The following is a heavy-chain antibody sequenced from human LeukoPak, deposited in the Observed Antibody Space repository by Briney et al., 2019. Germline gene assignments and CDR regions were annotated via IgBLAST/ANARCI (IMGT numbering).Heavy chain of an antibody. J-gene: IGHJ4*02. V-gene: IGHV1-69*04. CDR1: GGIFSSYA. CDR3: ARDLPPYYFDY. CDR2: IIPILGIA. Sequence: ASVKVSFKASGGIFSSYAISWVRQAPGQGLEWMGRIIPILGIANYAQKFQGRVTITADKSTSTAYMDLSSLRSGDTAVYYCARDLPPYYFDYWGQGTLVTVSS.